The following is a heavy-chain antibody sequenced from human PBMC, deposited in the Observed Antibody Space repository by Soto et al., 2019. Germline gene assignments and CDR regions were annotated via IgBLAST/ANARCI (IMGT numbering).Heavy chain of an antibody. CDR2: ISYDGSNK. D-gene: IGHD1-26*01. CDR3: ARTAIVGATTSYYGMDV. Sequence: GGSLRLSCAASGFTFSSYAMHWVRQAPGKGLEWVAVISYDGSNKYYADSVKGRFTISRDNSKNTLYLQMNSLRAEDTAVYYCARTAIVGATTSYYGMDVWGQGSTVTVSS. J-gene: IGHJ6*02. CDR1: GFTFSSYA. V-gene: IGHV3-30-3*01.